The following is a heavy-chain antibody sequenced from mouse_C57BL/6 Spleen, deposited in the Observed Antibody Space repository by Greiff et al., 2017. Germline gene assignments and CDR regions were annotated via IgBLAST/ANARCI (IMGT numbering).Heavy chain of an antibody. D-gene: IGHD1-1*01. CDR2: IDPETGGT. V-gene: IGHV1-15*01. CDR3: RGITTVVGDFDY. Sequence: VQLQQSGAELVRPGASVTLSCKASGYTFTDYEMHWVKQTPVHGLEWIGAIDPETGGTAYNQKFKGKAILTADKSSSTAYMELRSLTSEDSAVYYCRGITTVVGDFDYWGQGTTLTVSS. CDR1: GYTFTDYE. J-gene: IGHJ2*01.